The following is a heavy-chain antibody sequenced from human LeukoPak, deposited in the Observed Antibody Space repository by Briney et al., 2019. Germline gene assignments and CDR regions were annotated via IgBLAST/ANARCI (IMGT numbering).Heavy chain of an antibody. Sequence: GGSLRLSCAASGFSVSTLYMSWVRQAPGKGLEWVSVLYTAGPTYYADSVQGRFTISRDNSKNTLFIKMDNLRADDTATYYCARSGLLVLWSKSFDYWGQGALVTVSS. V-gene: IGHV3-66*01. CDR1: GFSVSTLY. D-gene: IGHD3-10*01. CDR2: LYTAGPT. J-gene: IGHJ4*02. CDR3: ARSGLLVLWSKSFDY.